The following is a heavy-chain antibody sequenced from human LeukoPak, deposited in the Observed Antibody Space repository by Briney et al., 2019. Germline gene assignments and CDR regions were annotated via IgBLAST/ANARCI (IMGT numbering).Heavy chain of an antibody. D-gene: IGHD2-8*01. V-gene: IGHV1-18*01. Sequence: ASVKVSCKATGYTFTSYGISWVRQPPGQGLEWMGWISTYDGDTNYAQNLQGRLTMTTDTSTSTVYMDLRSLRSEDTAVYFCARDMLAVPSNWFDPWGQGTLVTVSS. CDR2: ISTYDGDT. CDR3: ARDMLAVPSNWFDP. J-gene: IGHJ5*02. CDR1: GYTFTSYG.